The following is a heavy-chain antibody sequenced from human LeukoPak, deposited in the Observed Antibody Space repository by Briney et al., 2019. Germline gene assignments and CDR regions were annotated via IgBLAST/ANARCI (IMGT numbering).Heavy chain of an antibody. CDR3: ARANSSSWHYFDY. CDR2: ISYDGGQK. V-gene: IGHV3-30*04. J-gene: IGHJ4*02. Sequence: GGSLRLSCAASGFTFSDYTKHWVRQAPGKGLEWAAVISYDGGQKYHADSVKGRFTISRDNAKNTVSLQINSLRAEDTAVFYCARANSSSWHYFDYWGQGTLVTVSS. D-gene: IGHD6-13*01. CDR1: GFTFSDYT.